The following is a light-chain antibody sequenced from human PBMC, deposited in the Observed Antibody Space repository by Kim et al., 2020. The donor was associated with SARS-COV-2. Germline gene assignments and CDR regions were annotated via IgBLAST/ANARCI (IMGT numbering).Light chain of an antibody. Sequence: SYELTQPPSVSVAPGQTARISCGGDNIGRKSAHWYQQQPGQAPVLVVHDDTDRPSGFPERFAGSNSGNTATLTITRAESGDEADYYFQVWDASRVQVVFG. CDR3: QVWDASRVQVV. CDR2: DDT. CDR1: NIGRKS. J-gene: IGLJ2*01. V-gene: IGLV3-21*02.